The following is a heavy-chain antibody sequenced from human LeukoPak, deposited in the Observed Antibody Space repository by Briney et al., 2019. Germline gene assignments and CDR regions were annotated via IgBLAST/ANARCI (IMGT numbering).Heavy chain of an antibody. V-gene: IGHV4-34*01. D-gene: IGHD5-18*01. CDR2: INHNGST. J-gene: IGHJ4*02. Sequence: PSETLSLTCAVYGGSFSGYYWSWIRQPPGKGLEWIGEINHNGSTNYNPSLKSRVTISVDTSKNQFSLKLSSVTAADTAVYYCARVLGRGYSPRTGYFDYWGQGTLVTVSS. CDR1: GGSFSGYY. CDR3: ARVLGRGYSPRTGYFDY.